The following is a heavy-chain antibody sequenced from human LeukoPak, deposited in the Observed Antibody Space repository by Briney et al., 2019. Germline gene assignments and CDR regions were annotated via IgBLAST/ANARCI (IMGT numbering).Heavy chain of an antibody. J-gene: IGHJ4*02. V-gene: IGHV4-59*01. CDR2: IYYSGST. CDR1: GGFISSYY. CDR3: ARVRIAAAGTGLYFDY. D-gene: IGHD6-13*01. Sequence: SETLSLTCTVSGGFISSYYWSWIRQPPGNGLEWIGYIYYSGSTNYNPSLKSRVTISVDTSKNQFSLKLSSVTAADTAVYYCARVRIAAAGTGLYFDYWGQGTLVTVSS.